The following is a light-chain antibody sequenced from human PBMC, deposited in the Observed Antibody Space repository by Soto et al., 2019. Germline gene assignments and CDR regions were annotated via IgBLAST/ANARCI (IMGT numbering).Light chain of an antibody. CDR3: QQYHSDPIT. J-gene: IGKJ5*01. V-gene: IGKV4-1*01. Sequence: DVVMTQSPDSLAVSLGERATINFTSSQSVLYSSNNKNYLAWFQQKPGQPPKLLISWASIRESGVPDRFSGSGSGTDFTLTISSLQAEDVAVYYCQQYHSDPITFGQGTRLEI. CDR1: QSVLYSSNNKNY. CDR2: WAS.